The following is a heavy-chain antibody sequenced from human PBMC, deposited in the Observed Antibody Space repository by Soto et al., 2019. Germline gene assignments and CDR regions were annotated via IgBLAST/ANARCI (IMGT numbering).Heavy chain of an antibody. CDR3: ARNSSDFYGWLDP. CDR2: YNPYIAYR. V-gene: IGHV1-18*04. Sequence: QVQLLQSGAEVKEPGASVKVSCKASGYTFNNYAVSWVRQAPGQGLGCMGWYNPYIAYRQSAKKSXXSXXMTTDTSTHTAYMELKSLRSDDTAVYYCARNSSDFYGWLDPWGQGTLVTVSS. CDR1: GYTFNNYA. D-gene: IGHD2-21*02. J-gene: IGHJ5*02.